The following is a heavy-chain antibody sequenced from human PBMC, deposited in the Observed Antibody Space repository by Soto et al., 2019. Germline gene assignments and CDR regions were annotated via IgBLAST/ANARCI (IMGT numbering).Heavy chain of an antibody. J-gene: IGHJ4*02. CDR1: GFTFSSYG. CDR2: IWYDGSNK. CDR3: ARDAIGDRSGITPYFDY. Sequence: GGSLRLSCAASGFTFSSYGMHWVRQAPGKGLEWVAVIWYDGSNKYYADSVKGRFTISRDNSKNTLYLQMNSLRAEDTAVYYCARDAIGDRSGITPYFDYWGQGTLVTVSS. V-gene: IGHV3-33*01. D-gene: IGHD3-22*01.